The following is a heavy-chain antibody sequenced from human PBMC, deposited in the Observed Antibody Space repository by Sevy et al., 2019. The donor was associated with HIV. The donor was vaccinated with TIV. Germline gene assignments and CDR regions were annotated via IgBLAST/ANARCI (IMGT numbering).Heavy chain of an antibody. Sequence: ASVKVSCKASGYTFTGYYVHWLRQAPGHGLEWMGWMSLETGGTYCAKKFQDRVTMHTGTSITTASMELSVLRFDDTAVYYCARMADYFDTSGYYPLKYWGQGTLVTVSS. D-gene: IGHD3-22*01. CDR3: ARMADYFDTSGYYPLKY. V-gene: IGHV1-2*02. CDR1: GYTFTGYY. J-gene: IGHJ4*02. CDR2: MSLETGGT.